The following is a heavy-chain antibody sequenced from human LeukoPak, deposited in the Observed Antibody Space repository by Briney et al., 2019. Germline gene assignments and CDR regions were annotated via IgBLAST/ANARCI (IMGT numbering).Heavy chain of an antibody. D-gene: IGHD4-17*01. V-gene: IGHV4-59*11. J-gene: IGHJ3*02. CDR1: AASFSSHY. CDR3: ARDLVTVTKGFDI. Sequence: SETLSLTCAVSAASFSSHYWTWIRQSPGKGLEWIGDMSYMGSTNYNPSLKSRVTISIDTSRNQFSLKLRSVTAADTAVYYCARDLVTVTKGFDIWGQGTMVSVSS. CDR2: MSYMGST.